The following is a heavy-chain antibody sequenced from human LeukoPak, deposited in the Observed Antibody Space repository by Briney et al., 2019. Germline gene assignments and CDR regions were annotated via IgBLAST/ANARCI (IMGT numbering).Heavy chain of an antibody. CDR3: ARDLAWGYVEQRLGWLDP. V-gene: IGHV1-69*01. J-gene: IGHJ5*02. D-gene: IGHD1/OR15-1a*01. Sequence: SVKVSCKASRGTFSSYAISWVRQAPGPGLEWMGGIIPIFGIANYAQKFQGRVTITAEESTSTAYMELSSLRFDDTAVYYCARDLAWGYVEQRLGWLDPGRQGAQVTVSS. CDR1: RGTFSSYA. CDR2: IIPIFGIA.